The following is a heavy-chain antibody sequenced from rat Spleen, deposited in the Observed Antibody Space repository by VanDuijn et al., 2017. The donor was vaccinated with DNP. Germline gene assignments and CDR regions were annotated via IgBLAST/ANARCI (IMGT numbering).Heavy chain of an antibody. CDR2: IIYDGSRT. V-gene: IGHV5-7*01. CDR1: GFIFSDYN. CDR3: AREQHFHFDY. Sequence: EVQLVESGGGLVQPGGSLKLSCATSGFIFSDYNMAWVRQAPEKGLEWVASIIYDGSRTYFRDSVKGRFTISRDNTQNSLHLQMNSLKSEDTATYFCAREQHFHFDYWGQGVTVTVSS. D-gene: IGHD1-10*01. J-gene: IGHJ2*01.